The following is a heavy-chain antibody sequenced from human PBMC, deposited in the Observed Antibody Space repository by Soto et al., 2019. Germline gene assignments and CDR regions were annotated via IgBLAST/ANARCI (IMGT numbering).Heavy chain of an antibody. J-gene: IGHJ4*02. CDR2: ISAYNGNT. CDR1: GYTFTSYG. Sequence: QVQLVQSGAEVKKPGASVKVSCKASGYTFTSYGISWVRQAPGQGLEWMGWISAYNGNTNYAQKLQGRVTMTTDTSTSTAYMELRSLRSDDTAVYYCARERGGGNANLIPRYFDYWGQGTLVTVSS. D-gene: IGHD3-16*01. CDR3: ARERGGGNANLIPRYFDY. V-gene: IGHV1-18*01.